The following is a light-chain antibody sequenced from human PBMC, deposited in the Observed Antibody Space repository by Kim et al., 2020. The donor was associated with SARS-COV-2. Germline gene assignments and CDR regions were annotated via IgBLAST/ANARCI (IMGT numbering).Light chain of an antibody. V-gene: IGLV3-19*01. CDR1: SLRSYY. Sequence: VAWGQTVRITCQGDSLRSYYATGYQQKPGQAPILVIYGKNNRPSGIPDRFSGSSSGNTASLTITGTQAGDEADYYCNSRDSNDNVVFGGGTKLTVL. CDR3: NSRDSNDNVV. J-gene: IGLJ2*01. CDR2: GKN.